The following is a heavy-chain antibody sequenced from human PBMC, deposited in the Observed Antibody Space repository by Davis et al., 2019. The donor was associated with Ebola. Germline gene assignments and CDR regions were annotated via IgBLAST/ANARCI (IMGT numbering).Heavy chain of an antibody. CDR3: ARATVTTSRYFQH. J-gene: IGHJ1*01. D-gene: IGHD4-17*01. CDR2: ISSSSSYI. V-gene: IGHV3-21*04. Sequence: PGGSLRLSCAASGFTFSSYSMNWVRQAPGKGLEWVSSISSSSSYIYYADSVKGRFTISRDNAKNSLYLQMNSLRAEDTAVYYCARATVTTSRYFQHWGQGTLVTVSS. CDR1: GFTFSSYS.